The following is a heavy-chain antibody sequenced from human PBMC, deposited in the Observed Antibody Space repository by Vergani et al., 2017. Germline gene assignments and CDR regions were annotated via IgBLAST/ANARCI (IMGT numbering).Heavy chain of an antibody. D-gene: IGHD2-15*01. V-gene: IGHV3-66*02. CDR2: IKSDGST. CDR1: GFRVTTYY. Sequence: VELLESGGGLAQPGGSLRVSCSASGFRVTTYYMSWVRQAPGKGLEWVSVIKSDGSTSYAESVRGRFTISRDTSRIAVYLQMNILRVEDTGVYYCTRSECSGTTCYGHYFDLWGHGILVTVSS. J-gene: IGHJ4*01. CDR3: TRSECSGTTCYGHYFDL.